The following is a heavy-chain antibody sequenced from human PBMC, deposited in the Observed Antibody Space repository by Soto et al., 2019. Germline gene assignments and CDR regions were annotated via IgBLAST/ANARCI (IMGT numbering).Heavy chain of an antibody. Sequence: GASVKVSWKAAGYTFIGYYMHWVRQAPGQGVEWMGRISPRSGGTNYAQKFQCRVTMTWDTSLNTAYMELSSLTSEDTAVYYCARLQCYISVCYSFELWRPRTLVTVSS. V-gene: IGHV1-2*02. J-gene: IGHJ4*02. CDR2: ISPRSGGT. CDR3: ARLQCYISVCYSFEL. CDR1: GYTFIGYY. D-gene: IGHD4-4*01.